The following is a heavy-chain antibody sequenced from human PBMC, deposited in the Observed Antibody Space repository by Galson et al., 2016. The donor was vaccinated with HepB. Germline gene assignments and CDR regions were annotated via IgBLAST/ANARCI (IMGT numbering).Heavy chain of an antibody. Sequence: TLSLTCTVSGGSISSGDYSWSWIRQPPGKGLEWIGYIYRSASTYYNPSLKSRVTISVDRSKNQFSLNLTSVTAADTAVYYCAREGGSSVFFDFWGQGTLVTVSS. J-gene: IGHJ4*02. D-gene: IGHD3-16*01. CDR1: GGSISSGDYS. CDR2: IYRSAST. V-gene: IGHV4-30-2*01. CDR3: AREGGSSVFFDF.